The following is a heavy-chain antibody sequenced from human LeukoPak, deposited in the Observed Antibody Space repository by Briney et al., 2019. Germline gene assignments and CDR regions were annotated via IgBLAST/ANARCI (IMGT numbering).Heavy chain of an antibody. CDR3: ARQVRDSSPGLYFDY. J-gene: IGHJ4*02. Sequence: SETLSLTCAVYGGSFSGYYWGWIRQPPGKGLEWIGSIYYSGSTYYNPSLKSRVTISVDTSKNQFSLKLRSVTAADTAVYYCARQVRDSSPGLYFDYWGQGTLVTVSS. D-gene: IGHD3-22*01. V-gene: IGHV4-39*01. CDR1: GGSFSGYY. CDR2: IYYSGST.